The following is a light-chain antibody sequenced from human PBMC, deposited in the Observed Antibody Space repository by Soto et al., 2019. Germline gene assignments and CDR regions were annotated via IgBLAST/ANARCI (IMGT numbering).Light chain of an antibody. Sequence: QSVLTQPPSVSGAPGQRVTISCTGSSSNIGAHYDVHWYQQLPGTAPKLLIYGNTNRPSGVPDRLSGSKSGTSASLAITGLQAEDEADYYCQSYDSSLSGGIFGGGTKVTVL. CDR2: GNT. J-gene: IGLJ2*01. CDR3: QSYDSSLSGGI. CDR1: SSNIGAHYD. V-gene: IGLV1-40*01.